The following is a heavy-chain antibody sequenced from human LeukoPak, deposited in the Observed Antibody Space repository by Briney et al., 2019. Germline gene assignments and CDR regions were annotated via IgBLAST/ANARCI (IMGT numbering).Heavy chain of an antibody. CDR3: AGAIYYDSSGYYFTYYFDY. CDR1: GFTFSSYA. CDR2: ISGSGGST. Sequence: RSGGSLRLSCAASGFTFSSYAMSWVRQAPGKGLEWVSAISGSGGSTYYADSVKGRFTISRDNSKNTLYLQMNSLRAEDTAVYYCAGAIYYDSSGYYFTYYFDYWGQGTLVTVSS. V-gene: IGHV3-23*01. J-gene: IGHJ4*02. D-gene: IGHD3-22*01.